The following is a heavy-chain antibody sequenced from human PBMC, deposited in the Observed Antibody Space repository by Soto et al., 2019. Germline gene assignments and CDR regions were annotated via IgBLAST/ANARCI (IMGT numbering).Heavy chain of an antibody. Sequence: TLSLTVTVAGGSISDDSYLSWIRQTPVKGLEWIGYIYHTGNTYYNPSLRSRVSISVDKSKSQFSLKLISVTAADTAVYFCAREEYQLLSSVSWFDSWGQGTLVTVSS. CDR1: GGSISDDSY. CDR3: AREEYQLLSSVSWFDS. D-gene: IGHD2-2*01. J-gene: IGHJ5*01. CDR2: IYHTGNT. V-gene: IGHV4-30-4*01.